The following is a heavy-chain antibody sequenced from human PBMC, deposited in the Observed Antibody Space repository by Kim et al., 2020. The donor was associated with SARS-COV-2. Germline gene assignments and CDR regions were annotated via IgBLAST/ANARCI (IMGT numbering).Heavy chain of an antibody. CDR1: GFTFSSYA. V-gene: IGHV3-64D*06. CDR3: VKDPHLYGSDPTGYFDY. J-gene: IGHJ4*02. D-gene: IGHD3-10*01. CDR2: ISSNGGST. Sequence: GGSLRLSCSASGFTFSSYAMHWVRQAPGKGLEYVSAISSNGGSTYYADSVKGRFTISRDNSKNTLYLQMSSLRAEDTAVYYCVKDPHLYGSDPTGYFDYWGQGTLVTVSS.